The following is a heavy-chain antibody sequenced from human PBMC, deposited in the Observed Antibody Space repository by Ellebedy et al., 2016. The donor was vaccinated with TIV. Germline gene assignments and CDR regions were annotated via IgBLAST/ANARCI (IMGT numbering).Heavy chain of an antibody. CDR1: GFMLSDYY. CDR2: ISSSGDAM. CDR3: ARDRIRYFDWVSPMDV. J-gene: IGHJ6*03. D-gene: IGHD3-9*01. V-gene: IGHV3-11*01. Sequence: GGSLRLSCAASGFMLSDYYMGWIRQAPGKGPEWVSYISSSGDAMYYADSVKGRFTISRDNAQNSLYLQMNSLRAEDTAVYYCARDRIRYFDWVSPMDVWGKGTTVTVSS.